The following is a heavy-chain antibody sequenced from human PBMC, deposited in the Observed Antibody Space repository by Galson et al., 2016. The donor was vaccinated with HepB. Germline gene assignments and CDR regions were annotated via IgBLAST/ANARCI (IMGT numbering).Heavy chain of an antibody. CDR2: INSDGSST. CDR3: ASIRVGATLVGAFDI. V-gene: IGHV3-74*01. D-gene: IGHD1-26*01. Sequence: SLRLSCAASGFSINTYWMHWVHQAPGKGLVWVSRINSDGSSTNYADSVKGRFTISRDNAKHTLYLQMNSLRAEDTAVYYCASIRVGATLVGAFDIWGQGTMVTVSS. J-gene: IGHJ3*02. CDR1: GFSINTYW.